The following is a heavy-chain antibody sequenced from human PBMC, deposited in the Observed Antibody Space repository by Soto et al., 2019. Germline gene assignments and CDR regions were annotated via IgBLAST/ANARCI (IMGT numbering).Heavy chain of an antibody. V-gene: IGHV3-30*18. J-gene: IGHJ4*02. CDR1: GFTFSSYG. D-gene: IGHD1-26*01. Sequence: GGSLRLSCAASGFTFSSYGMHWVRQAPGKGLEWVAVISYDGSNKYYADSVKGRFTISRDNSKNTLYLQMNSLRAEDTAVYYCAKSSGRVGSYLVESFDYWGQGTLVTVSS. CDR3: AKSSGRVGSYLVESFDY. CDR2: ISYDGSNK.